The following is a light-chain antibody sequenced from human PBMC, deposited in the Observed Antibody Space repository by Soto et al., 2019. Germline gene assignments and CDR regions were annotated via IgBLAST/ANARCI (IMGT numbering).Light chain of an antibody. Sequence: PVERATLSCRASQSVSSYLAWYQQKPGQAPRLLIYDASNRATGIPARFSGSGSGTDFTLTISSLEPEDFAVYYCQQRSNWPTFGGGTKVEIK. CDR1: QSVSSY. J-gene: IGKJ4*01. CDR3: QQRSNWPT. CDR2: DAS. V-gene: IGKV3-11*01.